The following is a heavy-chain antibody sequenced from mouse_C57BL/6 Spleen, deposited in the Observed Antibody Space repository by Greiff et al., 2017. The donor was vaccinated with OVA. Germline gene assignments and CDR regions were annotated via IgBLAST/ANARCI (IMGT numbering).Heavy chain of an antibody. J-gene: IGHJ3*01. Sequence: EVKLVESGPELVKPGASVKIPCKASGYTFTDYNMDWVKQSHGKSLEWIGDINPNNGGTIYNQKFKGKATLTVDKSSSTAYMELRSLTSEDTAVYYCAIYDGYYGFAYWGQGTLVTVSA. V-gene: IGHV1-18*01. D-gene: IGHD2-3*01. CDR3: AIYDGYYGFAY. CDR2: INPNNGGT. CDR1: GYTFTDYN.